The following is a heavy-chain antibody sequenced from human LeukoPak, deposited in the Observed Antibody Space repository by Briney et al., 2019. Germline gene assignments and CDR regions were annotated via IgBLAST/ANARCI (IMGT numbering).Heavy chain of an antibody. CDR2: INPNSGGT. D-gene: IGHD3-10*01. J-gene: IGHJ5*02. Sequence: ASVKVSCKASGHTFTVYYMHWVRQAPGQGLEWMGWINPNSGGTNYAQNFQGRVTMTRDTSISTAYMELSRLRSDDTAVYYCAREGWFGDTTRATDVRNWFDPWGQGTLVTVSS. CDR3: AREGWFGDTTRATDVRNWFDP. V-gene: IGHV1-2*02. CDR1: GHTFTVYY.